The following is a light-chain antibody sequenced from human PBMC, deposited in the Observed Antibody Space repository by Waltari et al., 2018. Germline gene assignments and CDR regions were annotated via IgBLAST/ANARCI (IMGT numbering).Light chain of an antibody. CDR3: QTGGHGTWV. V-gene: IGLV4-69*01. CDR1: SGHSSNV. Sequence: QLVLTQSPSASASPGASVKLTCTLSSGHSSNVIACHQQQPEKGPRYLMKVNSDGSHSKGDKIPDRFSGSSSGAEHYLTISSLQSEDEADYYCQTGGHGTWVFGGGTKLTVL. J-gene: IGLJ3*02. CDR2: VNSDGSH.